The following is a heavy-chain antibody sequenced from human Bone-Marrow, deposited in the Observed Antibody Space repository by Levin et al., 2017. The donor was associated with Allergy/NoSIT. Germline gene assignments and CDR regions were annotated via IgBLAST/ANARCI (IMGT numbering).Heavy chain of an antibody. Sequence: ASVKVSCAASGFTFSSYSMNWVRQAPGKGLEWVSSISSSSSYIYYADSVKGRFTISRDNAKNSLYLQMNSLRAEDTAVYYCARALPYYYYMDVWGKGTTVTVSS. J-gene: IGHJ6*03. V-gene: IGHV3-21*01. CDR3: ARALPYYYYMDV. CDR1: GFTFSSYS. CDR2: ISSSSSYI.